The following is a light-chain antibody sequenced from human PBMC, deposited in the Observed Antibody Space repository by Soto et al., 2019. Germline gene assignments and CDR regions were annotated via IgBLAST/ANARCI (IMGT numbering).Light chain of an antibody. CDR1: SSDVGGYNL. Sequence: QSALTQPASVSGSPGQSITVSYAGSSSDVGGYNLVSWYQQHPGKAPKLIIYEGTERPSGISPRFSGSKSGNTASLTISGLQAEDEADYYCSSYTSSSIYVFGSGTKVTVL. J-gene: IGLJ1*01. CDR3: SSYTSSSIYV. V-gene: IGLV2-23*01. CDR2: EGT.